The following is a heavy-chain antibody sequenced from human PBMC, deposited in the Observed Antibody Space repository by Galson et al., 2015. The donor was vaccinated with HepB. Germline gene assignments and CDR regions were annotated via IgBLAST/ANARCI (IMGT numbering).Heavy chain of an antibody. Sequence: SLRLSCAASSFPFSSYTMSWVRQAPGKGLEWVSAIRGSTGNTYYADSVKGRFTISRDNSKNTVYLQMNALRAEDTAVYYCARDSGFGLFVVDYWGQGTLVTVSS. D-gene: IGHD3-22*01. CDR2: IRGSTGNT. J-gene: IGHJ4*02. CDR3: ARDSGFGLFVVDY. CDR1: SFPFSSYT. V-gene: IGHV3-23*01.